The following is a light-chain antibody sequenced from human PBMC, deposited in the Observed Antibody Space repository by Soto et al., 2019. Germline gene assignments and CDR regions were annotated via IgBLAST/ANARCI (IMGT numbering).Light chain of an antibody. CDR2: AAS. CDR3: QHYSTRPT. Sequence: EIVMTQSPATLSLSPGERATLSCRASQSVSSNLAWYQQKPGQAPRLLIYAASTRATGIPARFSGSGSGTDFTITSSSLQYDDFAVCYRQHYSTRPTFGQGTKVEIK. J-gene: IGKJ1*01. CDR1: QSVSSN. V-gene: IGKV3-15*01.